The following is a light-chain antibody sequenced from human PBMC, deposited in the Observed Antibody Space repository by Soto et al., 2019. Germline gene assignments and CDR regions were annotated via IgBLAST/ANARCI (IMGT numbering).Light chain of an antibody. J-gene: IGKJ1*01. Sequence: DIVMTQSPLSLPVTPGEPASISCRSSQSLLHSNGYNYLDWYLQKPGQSPQLLIYLGSNRASGVPDRFGGSESGTEFRLKITRVEAEDVGVYYCMQALQPPETFGQGTKVEIK. CDR2: LGS. CDR3: MQALQPPET. CDR1: QSLLHSNGYNY. V-gene: IGKV2-28*01.